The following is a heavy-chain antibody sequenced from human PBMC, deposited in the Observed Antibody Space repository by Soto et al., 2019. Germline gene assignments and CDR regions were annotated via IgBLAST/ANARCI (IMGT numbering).Heavy chain of an antibody. CDR3: ARHKRDLRFLEWSYYFDS. Sequence: QVQLVESGGGVVQPGRSLRLSCAASGFTLSTYAMHWVRQAPGKGLEWVAVISYDGSNKYYTDSVKGRFTISRDNSKNTLYLQMTSLRAEDTAVYYCARHKRDLRFLEWSYYFDSWGQGTLVTVSS. J-gene: IGHJ4*02. CDR1: GFTLSTYA. D-gene: IGHD3-3*01. V-gene: IGHV3-30-3*01. CDR2: ISYDGSNK.